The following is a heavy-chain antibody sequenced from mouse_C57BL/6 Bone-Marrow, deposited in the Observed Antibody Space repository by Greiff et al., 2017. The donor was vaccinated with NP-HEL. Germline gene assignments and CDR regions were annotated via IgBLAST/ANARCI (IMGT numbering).Heavy chain of an antibody. CDR3: ARRSDYYYGSSYVIFDY. CDR1: GYAFTNYL. V-gene: IGHV1-54*01. D-gene: IGHD1-1*01. CDR2: INPGSGGT. Sequence: QVQLKESGAELVRPGTSVKVSCKASGYAFTNYLIEWVKQRPGQGLEWIGVINPGSGGTNYNEKFKGKATLTADKSSSTAYMQLSSLTSEDSAVYFCARRSDYYYGSSYVIFDYWGQGTTLTVSS. J-gene: IGHJ2*01.